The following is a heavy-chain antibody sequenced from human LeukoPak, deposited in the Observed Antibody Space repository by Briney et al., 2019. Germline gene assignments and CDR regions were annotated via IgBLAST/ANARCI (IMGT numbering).Heavy chain of an antibody. D-gene: IGHD6-13*01. V-gene: IGHV4-39*01. CDR1: GGSISSSSYY. J-gene: IGHJ4*02. CDR2: IYYSGST. CDR3: ARHLRQQLVRRYFDY. Sequence: SETLSLTCTVSGGSISSSSYYWGWIRQPPGKGLEWIGSIYYSGSTYYNPSLKSRVTIAVDTSKNQFSLKLSSVTGADTAVYYCARHLRQQLVRRYFDYWGQGTLVTVSS.